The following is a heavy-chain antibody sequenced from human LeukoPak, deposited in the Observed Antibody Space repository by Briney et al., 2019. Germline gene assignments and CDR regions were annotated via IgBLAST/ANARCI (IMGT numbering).Heavy chain of an antibody. V-gene: IGHV1-8*01. J-gene: IGHJ5*02. Sequence: ASVKVSCKASGYTFTSYDINWVRQATGQGLEWMEWMNPNSGNTGYAQKFQGRVTMTRNTSISTAYMELSSLRSEDTAVYYCARGWIYCSSTSCFNWFDPWGQGTLVTVSS. CDR3: ARGWIYCSSTSCFNWFDP. CDR2: MNPNSGNT. D-gene: IGHD2-2*01. CDR1: GYTFTSYD.